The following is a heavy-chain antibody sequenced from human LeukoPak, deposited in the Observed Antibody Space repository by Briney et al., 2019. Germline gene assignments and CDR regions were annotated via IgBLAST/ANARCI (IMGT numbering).Heavy chain of an antibody. D-gene: IGHD3-10*01. Sequence: PGGSLRLSCAASGFTFSSYAMSWVRQAPGKGLEWVSAISGSGGSTYYADSVKGRFTISRDNSKNTLYLQMNSLRAEDTAVYYCASPEASGKDYYYYMDVWGKGTTVTVSS. CDR2: ISGSGGST. V-gene: IGHV3-23*01. J-gene: IGHJ6*03. CDR1: GFTFSSYA. CDR3: ASPEASGKDYYYYMDV.